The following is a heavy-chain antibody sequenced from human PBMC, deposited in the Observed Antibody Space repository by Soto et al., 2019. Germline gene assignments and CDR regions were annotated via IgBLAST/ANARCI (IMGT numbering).Heavy chain of an antibody. V-gene: IGHV3-23*01. J-gene: IGHJ4*02. D-gene: IGHD7-27*01. CDR3: ATGRGNWGRFDY. CDR2: ISGSGDNT. CDR1: GLTFSSYA. Sequence: EVQLLESGGGLVQPGGSLRLSCAASGLTFSSYAISWVHQAPGKGLEWVSTISGSGDNTYYADSVKGRFTISRDNSKNTLYLQVNSLRAEDTAVYYCATGRGNWGRFDYWGQGTLVTVSS.